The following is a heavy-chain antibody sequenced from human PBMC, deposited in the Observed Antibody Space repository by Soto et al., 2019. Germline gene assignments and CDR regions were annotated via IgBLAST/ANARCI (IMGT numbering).Heavy chain of an antibody. Sequence: EVQLVESGGGLVQPGGSLRLSCAAAGFSFSDYWMTWVRQPPGKGLEWVANIKQDGSEKYYEDSVKGRFTISRDNAKSSLYLQMNSLRAEYTAVYYCARSRAGRTAASYYDYMDVWGKGTTFTVSS. CDR2: IKQDGSEK. D-gene: IGHD2-2*01. CDR3: ARSRAGRTAASYYDYMDV. V-gene: IGHV3-7*01. CDR1: GFSFSDYW. J-gene: IGHJ6*03.